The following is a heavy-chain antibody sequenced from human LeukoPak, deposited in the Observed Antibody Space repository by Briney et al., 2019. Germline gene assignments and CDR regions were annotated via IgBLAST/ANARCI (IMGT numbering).Heavy chain of an antibody. CDR2: IFHTGNS. J-gene: IGHJ3*02. V-gene: IGHV4-30-2*01. Sequence: SDPLSLPCTVSGHSISSCDYPWAWIRQPSGKGLEWIGYIFHTGNSYYNPSLRSRVTISVDRSGNQFSLRLTSVTAADTGVYYCARYGALLAAFDIWGQGTMVTVSS. CDR3: ARYGALLAAFDI. D-gene: IGHD1-26*01. CDR1: GHSISSCDYP.